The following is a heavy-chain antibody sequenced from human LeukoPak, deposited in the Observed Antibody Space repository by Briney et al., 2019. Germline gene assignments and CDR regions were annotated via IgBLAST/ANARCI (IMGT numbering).Heavy chain of an antibody. V-gene: IGHV4-39*02. CDR2: IYDSGST. CDR1: GGSIRSSHYY. CDR3: AREWAGPSFDY. D-gene: IGHD6-19*01. J-gene: IGHJ4*02. Sequence: SETLSLTCTVSGGSIRSSHYYWGWIRQPPGKGLEWIGSIYDSGSTYYNPSLKSRVTISVDTSKNQFSLKLNSVTAADTAVYYCAREWAGPSFDYWGQGTLVTVSS.